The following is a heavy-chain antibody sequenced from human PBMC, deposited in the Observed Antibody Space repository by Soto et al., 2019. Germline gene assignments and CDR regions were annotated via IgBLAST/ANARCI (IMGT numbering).Heavy chain of an antibody. D-gene: IGHD3-3*01. V-gene: IGHV1-18*01. CDR1: GYTFGSYG. J-gene: IGHJ5*02. CDR2: ISAYNGNT. CDR3: ARDRVVVPGWFDP. Sequence: QVQLVQSGAEVKKPEASVKVSCKASGYTFGSYGMTWVRQAPGQGLEWMGWISAYNGNTDYAQKFQGRVTLTTDTSTDTAYMELRSLRSDDTAVYYCARDRVVVPGWFDPWGQGTLVTVSS.